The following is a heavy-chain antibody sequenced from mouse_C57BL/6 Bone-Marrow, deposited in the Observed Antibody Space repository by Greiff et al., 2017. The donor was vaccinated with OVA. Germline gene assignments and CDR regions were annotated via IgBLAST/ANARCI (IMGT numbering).Heavy chain of an antibody. CDR2: ISSGGSYT. D-gene: IGHD4-1*01. CDR3: ARLTGTGYFEV. J-gene: IGHJ1*03. CDR1: GFTFSSYG. Sequence: EVKVVESGGDLVKPGGSLKLSCAASGFTFSSYGMSWVRQTPDKRLEWVATISSGGSYTYYPDSVKGRFTISRDNAKNTLYLQMSSLKSEDTAMYYCARLTGTGYFEVWGTGTTVTVSS. V-gene: IGHV5-6*01.